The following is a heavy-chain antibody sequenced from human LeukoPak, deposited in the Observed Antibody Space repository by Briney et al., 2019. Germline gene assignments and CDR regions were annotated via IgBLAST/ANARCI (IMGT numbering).Heavy chain of an antibody. CDR1: GVIVRSNY. CDR3: ARDFTYGSGWTQYYYYMDV. Sequence: GGSLRLSCVGSGVIVRSNYMTWVRQAPGKGLEWVSILYHGGSTYYADSVKGRFSISRDTSKNTLYLQMNSLRVEDTAVYYCARDFTYGSGWTQYYYYMDVWGKGTTVAVSS. V-gene: IGHV3-66*01. CDR2: LYHGGST. D-gene: IGHD3-10*01. J-gene: IGHJ6*03.